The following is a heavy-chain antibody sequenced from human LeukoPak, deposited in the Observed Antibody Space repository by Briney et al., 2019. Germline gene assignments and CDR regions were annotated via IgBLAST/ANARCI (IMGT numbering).Heavy chain of an antibody. CDR2: IRSKGNTYAT. CDR1: GFTFSGSA. Sequence: GGSLRLSCAASGFTFSGSAMHWVRQTSGKGLEWVGRIRSKGNTYATAYAASVKGRFTISRDDLKSTAYLQMNSLKNEDTAVYYCTCNYYDSSGHNEDAFDIWGQGTMVTVSS. V-gene: IGHV3-73*01. CDR3: TCNYYDSSGHNEDAFDI. J-gene: IGHJ3*02. D-gene: IGHD3-22*01.